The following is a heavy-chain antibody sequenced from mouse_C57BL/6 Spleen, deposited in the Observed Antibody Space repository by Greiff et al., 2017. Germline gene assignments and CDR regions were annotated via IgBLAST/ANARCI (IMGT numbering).Heavy chain of an antibody. Sequence: QVQLQQPGAELVKPGASVKLSCKASGYTFTSYWMQWVKQRPGQGLEWIGEIDPSDSYTNYNQKFKGKATLTVDTSSSTAYMQLRSLTSEDSAVYYCARSPVAPAWFAYWGQGTLVTVSA. CDR1: GYTFTSYW. D-gene: IGHD6-1*01. CDR3: ARSPVAPAWFAY. CDR2: IDPSDSYT. J-gene: IGHJ3*01. V-gene: IGHV1-50*01.